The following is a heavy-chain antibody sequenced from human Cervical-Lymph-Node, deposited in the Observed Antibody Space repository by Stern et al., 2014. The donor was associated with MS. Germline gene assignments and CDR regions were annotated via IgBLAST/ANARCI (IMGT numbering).Heavy chain of an antibody. CDR3: TRGHLRRSPFDY. CDR1: RFTFSAYG. J-gene: IGHJ4*02. D-gene: IGHD6-6*01. V-gene: IGHV3-33*01. Sequence: QVQLVQSGGGVVQPGRSLRLSCAASRFTFSAYGMHWVRQAPGKGLEWVAVIWYDGSNKYYADSVKGRFTISRDNSKNTLYLQMNSLRAEDTAVYYCTRGHLRRSPFDYWGQGTLVTVSS. CDR2: IWYDGSNK.